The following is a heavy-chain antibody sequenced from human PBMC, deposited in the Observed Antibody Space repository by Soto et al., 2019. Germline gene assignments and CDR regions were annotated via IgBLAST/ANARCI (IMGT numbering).Heavy chain of an antibody. CDR2: INHSGST. Sequence: QVQLQQWGAGLLKPSETLSLTYAVYGGSFGGYYWTWIRQPPGTGLEWIGEINHSGSTNYNPSLKCXVTISVDTSKNQFSLKLTSVTAADTAVYYCARDKITGLFDYWGQGTLVTVSS. CDR1: GGSFGGYY. CDR3: ARDKITGLFDY. V-gene: IGHV4-34*01. J-gene: IGHJ4*02. D-gene: IGHD2-8*02.